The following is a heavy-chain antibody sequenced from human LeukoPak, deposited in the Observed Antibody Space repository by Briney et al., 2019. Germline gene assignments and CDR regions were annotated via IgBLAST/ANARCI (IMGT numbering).Heavy chain of an antibody. Sequence: ASETLSLTCSVSGGSMNSYYWSWIRQPPGKGLEWIGYVYYSGSTSYNPSLKSRVTISVDTSKNQFSLKVSSVTAADTALYYCARGHLVFAYWGQGTLVTVSS. D-gene: IGHD6-6*01. J-gene: IGHJ4*02. CDR3: ARGHLVFAY. CDR1: GGSMNSYY. CDR2: VYYSGST. V-gene: IGHV4-59*01.